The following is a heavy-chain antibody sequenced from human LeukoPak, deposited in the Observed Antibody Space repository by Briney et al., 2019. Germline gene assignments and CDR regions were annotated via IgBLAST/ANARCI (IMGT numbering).Heavy chain of an antibody. V-gene: IGHV1-2*02. CDR1: GYTFTGYY. CDR2: INPNSGGT. Sequence: ASVKVSCKASGYTFTGYYLHWVRQAPGQGLEWMGWINPNSGGTNYAQKFQGRVTMTRDTSISTAYMELSRLGSDDTAVYYCARVGSTTGTDFDYWGQGTLVTVSS. CDR3: ARVGSTTGTDFDY. D-gene: IGHD1-1*01. J-gene: IGHJ4*02.